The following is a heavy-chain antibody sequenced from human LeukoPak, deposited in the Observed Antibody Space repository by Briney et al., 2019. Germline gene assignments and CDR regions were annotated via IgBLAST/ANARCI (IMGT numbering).Heavy chain of an antibody. Sequence: GGSLRLSCAASGFTFSSYGMSWVRQAPGKGLEWVSSINNSGGSTYYADSVKGRFTISRDNSKNTLYLQMNSLRAEDTAVYYCTTVDAGTYYYYMDIWGKGTTVTVSS. CDR3: TTVDAGTYYYYMDI. J-gene: IGHJ6*03. D-gene: IGHD3-10*01. V-gene: IGHV3-23*01. CDR2: INNSGGST. CDR1: GFTFSSYG.